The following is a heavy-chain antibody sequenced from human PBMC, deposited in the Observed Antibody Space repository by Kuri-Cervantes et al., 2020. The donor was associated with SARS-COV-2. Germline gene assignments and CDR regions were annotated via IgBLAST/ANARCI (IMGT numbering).Heavy chain of an antibody. D-gene: IGHD3-22*01. J-gene: IGHJ3*02. Sequence: ASVKVSCKASGYTFTGYYMHWVRQAPGQGLEWMGWINPNSGGTNYAQKFQGRVTMTRDTSISTAYLQWSSLKASDTAMYYCARRGSDSSGYAFDIWGQGTMVTVSS. V-gene: IGHV1-2*02. CDR1: GYTFTGYY. CDR2: INPNSGGT. CDR3: ARRGSDSSGYAFDI.